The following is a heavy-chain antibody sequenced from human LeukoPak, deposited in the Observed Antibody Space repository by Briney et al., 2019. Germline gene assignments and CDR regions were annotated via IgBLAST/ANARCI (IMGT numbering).Heavy chain of an antibody. J-gene: IGHJ4*02. CDR1: GGSINSGY. CDR3: AGGHDPLEY. D-gene: IGHD1-1*01. Sequence: SETLSLTCSVSGGSINSGYWSWIRQPPGKGLEWIGLLYPSGSTNYNPSLKSRVTISVDTSRTQFSLRLSSMTAADTAVYYCAGGHDPLEYWGQGTLVTVSS. V-gene: IGHV4-59*01. CDR2: LYPSGST.